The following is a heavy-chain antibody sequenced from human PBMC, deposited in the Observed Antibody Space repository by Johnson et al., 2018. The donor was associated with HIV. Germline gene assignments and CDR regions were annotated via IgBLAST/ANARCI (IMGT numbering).Heavy chain of an antibody. J-gene: IGHJ3*02. Sequence: QVQLVESGGGVVQPRGSLRLSCAASGFTFRDYGMHWVRQAPGKGLEWVAFISYDGSNTYYADSVMGRFTISRDNSKNTLYVQMNRLRAEDTALYYCARGGGQWLVPWVLGAFDIWGQGTMVTVSS. V-gene: IGHV3-30*19. CDR3: ARGGGQWLVPWVLGAFDI. D-gene: IGHD6-19*01. CDR1: GFTFRDYG. CDR2: ISYDGSNT.